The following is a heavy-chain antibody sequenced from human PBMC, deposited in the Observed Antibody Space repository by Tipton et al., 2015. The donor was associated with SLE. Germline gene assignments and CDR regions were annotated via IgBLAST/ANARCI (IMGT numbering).Heavy chain of an antibody. D-gene: IGHD2/OR15-2a*01. CDR1: GGSFSGYY. CDR2: INHSGST. Sequence: TLSLTCAVYGGSFSGYYWSWIRQPPGKGLEWIGEINHSGSTNYNPSLKSRVTISVDKSKNQFSLRLSSVTAADTAVYYCARDLLSWDAFDIWGQGTMVTVSS. CDR3: ARDLLSWDAFDI. J-gene: IGHJ3*02. V-gene: IGHV4-34*01.